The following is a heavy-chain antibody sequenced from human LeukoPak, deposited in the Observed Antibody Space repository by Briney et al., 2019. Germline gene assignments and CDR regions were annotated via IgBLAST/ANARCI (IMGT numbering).Heavy chain of an antibody. J-gene: IGHJ4*02. Sequence: GGSLRLSCAASGFTFSSYAMSWVRQAPGKGLEWVSAISGSGGSTYYADSVKGRFTISRDNSKNTLYLQMTSLRAEDTAVYYCAKGGLGYCSSTSCYPFDYWGQGTLVTVSS. V-gene: IGHV3-23*01. CDR1: GFTFSSYA. CDR3: AKGGLGYCSSTSCYPFDY. D-gene: IGHD2-2*01. CDR2: ISGSGGST.